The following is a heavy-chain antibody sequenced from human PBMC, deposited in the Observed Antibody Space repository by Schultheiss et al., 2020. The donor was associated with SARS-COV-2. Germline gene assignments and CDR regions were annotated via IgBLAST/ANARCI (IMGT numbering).Heavy chain of an antibody. D-gene: IGHD5-18*01. CDR1: GGSISSGSYY. J-gene: IGHJ3*01. V-gene: IGHV4-61*02. CDR2: IYTSGST. CDR3: ARRGSRGYRRDDAFDV. Sequence: SETLSLTCTVSGGSISSGSYYWSWIRQPAGKGLEWIGRIYTSGSTNYNPSLKSRVTMSVDTSKNHFSLQLTSVTAADTAMYYCARRGSRGYRRDDAFDVWGQGTMVTVSS.